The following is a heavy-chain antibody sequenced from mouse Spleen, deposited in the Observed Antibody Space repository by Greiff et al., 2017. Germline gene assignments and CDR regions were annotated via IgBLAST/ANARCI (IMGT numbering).Heavy chain of an antibody. D-gene: IGHD2-3*01. CDR2: INPNNGGT. V-gene: IGHV1-18*01. Sequence: EVQGVESGPELVKPGASVKIPCKASGYTFTDYNMDWVKQSHGKSLEWIGDINPNNGGTIYNQKFKGKATLTVDKSSSTAYMELRSLTSEDTAVYYCARDGYYVPYAMDYWGQGTSVTVSS. CDR1: GYTFTDYN. J-gene: IGHJ4*01. CDR3: ARDGYYVPYAMDY.